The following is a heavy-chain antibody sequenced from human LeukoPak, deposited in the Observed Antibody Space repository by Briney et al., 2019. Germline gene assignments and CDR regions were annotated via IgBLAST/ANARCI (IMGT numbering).Heavy chain of an antibody. D-gene: IGHD2-15*01. CDR2: ISPDGSDK. CDR1: GFTFSTYW. V-gene: IGHV3-7*01. Sequence: GGSLRLSCVASGFTFSTYWMNWVRQAPGKGLERVSTISPDGSDKYYVDSVKGRFTISRDNAKTSLYLQINSLSADDTALYFCARGIVVVVGASDHFDYWGQGTLITVSS. CDR3: ARGIVVVVGASDHFDY. J-gene: IGHJ4*02.